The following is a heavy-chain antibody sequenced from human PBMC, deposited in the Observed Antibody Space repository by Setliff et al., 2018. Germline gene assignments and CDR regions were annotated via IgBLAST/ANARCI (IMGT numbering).Heavy chain of an antibody. CDR2: ISVYNGDT. CDR1: GYTFRNYA. CDR3: ARAPSVELVTIRTNSWFTY. V-gene: IGHV1-18*01. J-gene: IGHJ4*02. D-gene: IGHD5-18*01. Sequence: RASVKVSCKASGYTFRNYAFAWVRQAPGQGLEWVGWISVYNGDTIYAQKFQGRVTLTTDTSTSTAYMELRSLTSDDSAFYYCARAPSVELVTIRTNSWFTYWGQGTLVTVSS.